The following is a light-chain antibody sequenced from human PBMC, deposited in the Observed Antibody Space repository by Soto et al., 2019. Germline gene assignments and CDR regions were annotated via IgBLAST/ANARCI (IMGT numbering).Light chain of an antibody. J-gene: IGLJ3*02. V-gene: IGLV2-8*01. CDR2: EVT. Sequence: QSALTQPPSASGSPGQSVTISCTGSSSDVGAYNYVSWYQQHPGKAPKLMIYEVTKRPSGVTDRFSGSKSGNTASLTVSGLQAEDEADYYCSSYAGSNNLPFGGGTKLTVL. CDR3: SSYAGSNNLP. CDR1: SSDVGAYNY.